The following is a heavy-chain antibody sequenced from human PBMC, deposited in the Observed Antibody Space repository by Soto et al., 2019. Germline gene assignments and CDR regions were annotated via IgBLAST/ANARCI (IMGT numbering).Heavy chain of an antibody. CDR2: INAGNGNT. V-gene: IGHV1-3*01. J-gene: IGHJ6*02. CDR3: ARGVENIVVVLDVFGYYGMDV. CDR1: GYSFTSYA. Sequence: SVKVSCKASGYSFTSYAIYWVRQAPVQRLEWMGWINAGNGNTKYSQKLQGRVTFTGDTSASTAHMELSSLRSEDTAVYFCARGVENIVVVLDVFGYYGMDVWGQGTTVTVSS. D-gene: IGHD2-2*01.